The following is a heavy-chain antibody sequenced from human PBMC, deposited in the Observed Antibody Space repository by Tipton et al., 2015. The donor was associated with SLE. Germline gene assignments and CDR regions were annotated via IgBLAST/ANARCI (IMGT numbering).Heavy chain of an antibody. CDR1: GFTFSSYS. CDR3: AREALVEGAGG. Sequence: SLRLSCAASGFTFSSYSMNWVRQAPGKGLEWVSSISSSSSYIYYADSVKGRFTISRDNAKNSLYLQMNSLRAEDTAVYYCAREALVEGAGGWGQGTLVTVSS. V-gene: IGHV3-21*01. CDR2: ISSSSSYI. D-gene: IGHD2-15*01. J-gene: IGHJ4*02.